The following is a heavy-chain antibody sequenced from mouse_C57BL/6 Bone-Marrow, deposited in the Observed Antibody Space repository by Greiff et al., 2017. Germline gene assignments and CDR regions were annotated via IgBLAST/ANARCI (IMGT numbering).Heavy chain of an antibody. V-gene: IGHV5-4*01. Sequence: EVLLVESGGGLVKPGGSLKLSCAASGFTFSSYAMSWVRQTPEKRLEWVATISAGGSYTYYPDNVKGRFTISRDKAKNNLYLQKSHLKSEDTAMYYYARDPGYDGYPIGCWGQSTLVTVSA. CDR3: ARDPGYDGYPIGC. J-gene: IGHJ3*01. CDR1: GFTFSSYA. D-gene: IGHD2-3*01. CDR2: ISAGGSYT.